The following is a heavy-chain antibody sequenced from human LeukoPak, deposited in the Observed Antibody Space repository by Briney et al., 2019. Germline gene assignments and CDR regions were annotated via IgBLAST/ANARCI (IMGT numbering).Heavy chain of an antibody. CDR2: INPNTGGT. J-gene: IGHJ4*02. CDR1: GYTFVSYG. CDR3: ARDPVVPAAMPFDL. D-gene: IGHD2-2*01. Sequence: ASVKVSCKASGYTFVSYGITWVRQAPGQGLEWMGWINPNTGGTNYGPKFQGRVTMTRDTSISTAYMELSSLRSDDTAVYYCARDPVVPAAMPFDLWGQGALVTVSS. V-gene: IGHV1-2*02.